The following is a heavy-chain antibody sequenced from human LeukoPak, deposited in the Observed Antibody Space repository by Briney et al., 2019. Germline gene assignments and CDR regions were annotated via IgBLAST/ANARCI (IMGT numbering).Heavy chain of an antibody. J-gene: IGHJ6*03. D-gene: IGHD6-19*01. CDR2: ISAYNGNT. CDR1: GYTFTSYG. CDR3: ARSLTVAGPWYYYYYYMDV. V-gene: IGHV1-18*01. Sequence: ASVKVSCKASGYTFTSYGISWVRQAPGQGLEWMGWISAYNGNTNYAQKLQGRVTMTTDTSTSTAYMELRSLRSDDTAVYYCARSLTVAGPWYYYYYYMDVWGKGTTVTVSS.